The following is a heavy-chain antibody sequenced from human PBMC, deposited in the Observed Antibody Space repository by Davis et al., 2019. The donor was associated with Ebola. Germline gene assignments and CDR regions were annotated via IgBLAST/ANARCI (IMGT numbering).Heavy chain of an antibody. J-gene: IGHJ6*03. CDR3: AKTGGDMVRGVIPAHYYYYMDV. CDR2: IWYDGSNK. CDR1: GFTFSSYA. V-gene: IGHV3-33*06. D-gene: IGHD3-10*01. Sequence: GESLKISCAASGFTFSSYAMSWVRQAPGKGLEWVAVIWYDGSNKYYADSVKGRFTISRDNSKNTLYLQMNSLRAEDTAVYYCAKTGGDMVRGVIPAHYYYYMDVWGKGTTVTVSS.